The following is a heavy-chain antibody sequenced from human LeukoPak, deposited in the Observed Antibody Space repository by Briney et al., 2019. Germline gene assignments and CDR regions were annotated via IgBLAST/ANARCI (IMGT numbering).Heavy chain of an antibody. D-gene: IGHD1-26*01. V-gene: IGHV3-48*02. CDR2: ISSTSSTI. J-gene: IGHJ4*02. Sequence: PGGSLRLSCAASGLSFSDYSVNWVRQAPGKGLEWVAYISSTSSTIFHADSVKGRFTISRDNAKNSFYLQMNSLRDDDTAVYYCARVRGGNYNDYWGQGTLVTVSS. CDR1: GLSFSDYS. CDR3: ARVRGGNYNDY.